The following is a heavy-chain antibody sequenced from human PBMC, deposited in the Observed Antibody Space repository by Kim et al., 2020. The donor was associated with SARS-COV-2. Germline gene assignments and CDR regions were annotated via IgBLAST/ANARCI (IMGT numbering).Heavy chain of an antibody. Sequence: GGSLRLSCAASGFTFSNAWMSWVRQAPGKGLEWVGRIKSKTDGGTTDYAAPVKGRFTISRDDSKNTLYLQMNSLKTEDTAVYYCTTIGYDILTGYVDYWGKVALVTVST. CDR3: TTIGYDILTGYVDY. CDR1: GFTFSNAW. J-gene: IGHJ4*02. V-gene: IGHV3-15*01. CDR2: IKSKTDGGTT. D-gene: IGHD3-9*01.